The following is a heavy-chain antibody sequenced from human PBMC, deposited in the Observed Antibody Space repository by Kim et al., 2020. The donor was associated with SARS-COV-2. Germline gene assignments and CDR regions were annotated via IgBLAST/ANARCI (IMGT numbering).Heavy chain of an antibody. CDR2: IYYSGST. Sequence: SETLSLTCTVSGGSISSSSYYWGWIRQPPGKGLEWIGSIYYSGSTYYNPSLKSRVTISVDTSKNQFSLKLSSVTAADTAVYYCARHVSSSWYDYYYYYGMDVWGQGTTVTVSS. J-gene: IGHJ6*02. V-gene: IGHV4-39*01. D-gene: IGHD6-13*01. CDR3: ARHVSSSWYDYYYYYGMDV. CDR1: GGSISSSSYY.